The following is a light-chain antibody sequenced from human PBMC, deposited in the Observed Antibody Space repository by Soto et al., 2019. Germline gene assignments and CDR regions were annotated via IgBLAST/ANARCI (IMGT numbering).Light chain of an antibody. J-gene: IGKJ2*01. CDR2: GVS. CDR3: QQYHNWPPYT. Sequence: EIVMTQSPGTLSVSPGERATLSCRASQSISRNLAWYQQRPGRAPRLLIYGVSTRASGIPARFSGSGSETESTLSISSLQSEDFAVYYCQQYHNWPPYTFGQGTKLEI. CDR1: QSISRN. V-gene: IGKV3-15*01.